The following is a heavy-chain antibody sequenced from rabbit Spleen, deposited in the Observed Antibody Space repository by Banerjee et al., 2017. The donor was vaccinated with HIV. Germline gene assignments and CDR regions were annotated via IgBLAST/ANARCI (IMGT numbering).Heavy chain of an antibody. CDR2: IDVAKSGDT. CDR1: GLDFSSRYW. V-gene: IGHV1S40*01. CDR3: TRDAAGREDFNL. J-gene: IGHJ4*01. D-gene: IGHD4-2*01. Sequence: QSLEESGGDLVKPGTSLTLTCKASGLDFSSRYWICWIRQAPGKGLEWIACIDVAKSGDTYYTNWAKGRFTISKTSSTTVALQVPSLTAADTATYFCTRDAAGREDFNLWGPGTLVTVS.